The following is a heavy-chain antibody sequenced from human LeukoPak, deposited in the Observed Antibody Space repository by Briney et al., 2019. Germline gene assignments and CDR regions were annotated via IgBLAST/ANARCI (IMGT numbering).Heavy chain of an antibody. V-gene: IGHV4-34*01. J-gene: IGHJ4*02. Sequence: PSETLSLTCAVYGGSFSGYYWSWIRQPPGKGLEWIGEINHSGSTNYNPSLKSRVTISVDTSKNQFSLKLSSVTAADTAVYYCARIWFGELLAPFDYWGQGTLVTVSS. CDR3: ARIWFGELLAPFDY. D-gene: IGHD3-10*01. CDR2: INHSGST. CDR1: GGSFSGYY.